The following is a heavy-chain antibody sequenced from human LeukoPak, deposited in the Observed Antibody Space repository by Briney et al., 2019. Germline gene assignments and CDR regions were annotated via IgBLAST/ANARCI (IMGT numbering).Heavy chain of an antibody. CDR2: IYSGGST. CDR1: GFTVSSNY. Sequence: PGGSLRLSCAASGFTVSSNYMSWVRQAPGKGLEWVSVIYSGGSTYYADSVKGRFTISRDNSKNTLYLQMNSLRAEDTAVYYCVTIRGAEWFHSPDWGQGTLVTVSS. J-gene: IGHJ4*02. CDR3: VTIRGAEWFHSPD. D-gene: IGHD3-3*01. V-gene: IGHV3-66*01.